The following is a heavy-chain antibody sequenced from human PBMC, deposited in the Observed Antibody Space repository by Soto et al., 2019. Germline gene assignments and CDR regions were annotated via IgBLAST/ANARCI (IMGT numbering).Heavy chain of an antibody. Sequence: SETLSLTCAVYGVSFSGYYWSWIRQPPGKGLEWIGEINHSGSTNYNPSLKSRVTISVDTSKNQFSLSVSSVTAADTAVYYCARAPETPPIVRVVVPYFFDSWGQGTLVTVSS. J-gene: IGHJ4*02. CDR3: ARAPETPPIVRVVVPYFFDS. CDR1: GVSFSGYY. D-gene: IGHD3-16*02. V-gene: IGHV4-34*01. CDR2: INHSGST.